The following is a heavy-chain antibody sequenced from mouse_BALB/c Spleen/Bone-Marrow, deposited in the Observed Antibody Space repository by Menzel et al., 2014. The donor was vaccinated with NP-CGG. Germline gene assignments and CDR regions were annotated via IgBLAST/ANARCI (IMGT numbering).Heavy chain of an antibody. J-gene: IGHJ4*01. CDR3: ARSKGIRGAMDY. CDR2: INSNNGGN. V-gene: IGHV1-18*01. CDR1: GYTFTEYT. Sequence: EVQLQQSGPEPVKPGASVKISCKTSGYTFTEYTMHWVKQSHGKSLEWIGGINSNNGGNSYNQKFKGKVTLTVDKSSSTAYMELRSLTFEDSAVYYCARSKGIRGAMDYWGQGTSVTVSS.